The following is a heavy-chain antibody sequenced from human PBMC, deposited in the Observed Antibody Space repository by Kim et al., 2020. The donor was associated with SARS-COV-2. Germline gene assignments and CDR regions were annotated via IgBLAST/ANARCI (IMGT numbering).Heavy chain of an antibody. D-gene: IGHD3-16*01. J-gene: IGHJ3*02. CDR1: GFTFSSYW. V-gene: IGHV3-7*01. CDR3: ARGCDYVWGRSDDAFDI. Sequence: GGSLRLSCAASGFTFSSYWMSWVRQAPGKGLEWVANIKQDGSEKYYVDSVKGRFTISRDNAKNSLYLQMNSLRAEDTAVYYCARGCDYVWGRSDDAFDIWGQGTMVTVSS. CDR2: IKQDGSEK.